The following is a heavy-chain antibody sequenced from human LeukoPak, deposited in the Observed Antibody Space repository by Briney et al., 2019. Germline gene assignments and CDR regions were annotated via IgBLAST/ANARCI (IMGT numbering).Heavy chain of an antibody. V-gene: IGHV4-59*01. CDR1: GGSISSYY. CDR3: ARGDDSSGYYYDQYFQH. CDR2: IYYSGST. D-gene: IGHD3-22*01. J-gene: IGHJ1*01. Sequence: SETLSLTCTVSGGSISSYYWSWIRQPPGKGLEWTGYIYYSGSTNYNPSLKSRVTISVDTSKNQFSLKLSSVTAVDTAVYYCARGDDSSGYYYDQYFQHWGQGTLVTVSS.